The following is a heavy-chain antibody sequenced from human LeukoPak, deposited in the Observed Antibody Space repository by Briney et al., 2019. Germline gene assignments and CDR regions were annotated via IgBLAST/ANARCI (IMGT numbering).Heavy chain of an antibody. CDR1: GYTLTELS. CDR2: FDPEDGET. J-gene: IGHJ4*02. D-gene: IGHD6-6*01. Sequence: ASVKVSCKVSGYTLTELSMHWVRQAPGKGLEWMGGFDPEDGETIYAQKFQGRVTMTEDTSTDTAYMELSSLRSEDTAVYYCATPHKYSSSRGYFDYWGQGTLVTVSS. CDR3: ATPHKYSSSRGYFDY. V-gene: IGHV1-24*01.